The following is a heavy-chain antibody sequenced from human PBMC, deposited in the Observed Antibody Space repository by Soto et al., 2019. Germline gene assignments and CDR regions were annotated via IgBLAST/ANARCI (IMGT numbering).Heavy chain of an antibody. CDR3: ARALTDYSESYWHSFTWLAP. Sequence: PGKGLEWVANIKQDGSEKYYVDSVKGRFTISRDNAKNSLYLQMNSLRAEGTAVYYCARALTDYSESYWHSFTWLAPWGYGTVVPVSA. D-gene: IGHD1-26*01. J-gene: IGHJ5*02. CDR2: IKQDGSEK. V-gene: IGHV3-7*05.